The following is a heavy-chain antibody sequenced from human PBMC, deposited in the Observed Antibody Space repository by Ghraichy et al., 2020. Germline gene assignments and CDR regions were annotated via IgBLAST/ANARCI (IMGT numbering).Heavy chain of an antibody. J-gene: IGHJ4*02. CDR3: ARDSTVVVPYQPAAFDY. CDR2: IYHSGST. Sequence: SETLSLTCTVSGYSISSGYYWGWIRQPPGKGLEWIGSIYHSGSTYYNPSLKSRVTISVDTSKNQFSLKLSSVTAADTAVYSCARDSTVVVPYQPAAFDYWGQGTLVTVSS. D-gene: IGHD2-2*01. V-gene: IGHV4-38-2*02. CDR1: GYSISSGYY.